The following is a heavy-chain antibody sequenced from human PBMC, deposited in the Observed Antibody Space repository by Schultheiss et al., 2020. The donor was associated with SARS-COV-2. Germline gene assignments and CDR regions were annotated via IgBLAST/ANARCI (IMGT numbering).Heavy chain of an antibody. J-gene: IGHJ4*02. CDR1: GGSISSYY. CDR3: ARGGITVAGGNDY. Sequence: SETLSLTCTVSGGSISSYYWSWIRQPPGKGLEWIGEINHSGSTNYNPSLKSRVTISVDTSKNQFSLKLSSVTAADTAVYYCARGGITVAGGNDYWGQGTLVTVSS. V-gene: IGHV4-34*01. D-gene: IGHD6-19*01. CDR2: INHSGST.